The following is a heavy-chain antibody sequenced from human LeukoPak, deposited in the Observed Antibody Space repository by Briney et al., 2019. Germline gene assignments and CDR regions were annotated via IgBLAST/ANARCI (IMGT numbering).Heavy chain of an antibody. D-gene: IGHD5-12*01. CDR3: ARDVSGYDY. Sequence: ASVKVSYKASGYTFASYYMHWVRQAPGQGLEWMGIINPSGGSTSYAQKFQGRVTMTRDTSTGTVYMELSSLRSEDTAVYYCARDVSGYDYWGQGTLVTVSS. J-gene: IGHJ4*02. CDR1: GYTFASYY. CDR2: INPSGGST. V-gene: IGHV1-46*01.